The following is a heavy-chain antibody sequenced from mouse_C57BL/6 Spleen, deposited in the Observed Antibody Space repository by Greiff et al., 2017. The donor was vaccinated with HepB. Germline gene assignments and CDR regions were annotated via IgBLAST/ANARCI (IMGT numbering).Heavy chain of an antibody. J-gene: IGHJ3*01. CDR3: ARSGDSNF. Sequence: QVQLQQPGAELVKPGASVKLSCKASGYTFTSYWMQWVKQRPGQGLEWIGEIDPSDSYTNYNQKFKGKATLTVDTSSSTAYMQLSSLTSEDSAVYYCARSGDSNFWGQGTLVTVSA. V-gene: IGHV1-50*01. D-gene: IGHD2-5*01. CDR1: GYTFTSYW. CDR2: IDPSDSYT.